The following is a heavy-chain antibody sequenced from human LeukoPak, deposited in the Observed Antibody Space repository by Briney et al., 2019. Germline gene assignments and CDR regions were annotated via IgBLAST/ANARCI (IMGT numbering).Heavy chain of an antibody. CDR3: ARHHRYYGSGSSYYFDY. D-gene: IGHD3-10*01. J-gene: IGHJ4*02. V-gene: IGHV1-18*01. Sequence: GASVKVSCKASGYTFTSYGISWVRQAPGQGLEWMGWISAYNGNTNYAQKLQGRVTMTTDTSTSTAYMELRSLRSDDTAVYYCARHHRYYGSGSSYYFDYWGQGTLVTVSS. CDR1: GYTFTSYG. CDR2: ISAYNGNT.